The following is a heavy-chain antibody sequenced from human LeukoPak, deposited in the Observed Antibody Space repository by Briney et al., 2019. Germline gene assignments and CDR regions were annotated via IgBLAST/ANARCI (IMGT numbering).Heavy chain of an antibody. Sequence: PGGSLRLSCAASGFTFSTYRMSWVRQAPGKGLEWVANIKQDGSEKHYVDSVKGRFTISRDNSKNTLYLQMNSLRAEDTAVYYCAGRTVTPYYHDSSGFHLQYWGQGTLVTVSS. CDR2: IKQDGSEK. J-gene: IGHJ1*01. CDR3: AGRTVTPYYHDSSGFHLQY. CDR1: GFTFSTYR. V-gene: IGHV3-7*03. D-gene: IGHD3-22*01.